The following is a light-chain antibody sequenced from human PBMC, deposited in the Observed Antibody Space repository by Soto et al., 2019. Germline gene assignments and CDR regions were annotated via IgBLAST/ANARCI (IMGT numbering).Light chain of an antibody. J-gene: IGLJ1*01. CDR2: EVS. CDR3: NSYTGSSTYV. Sequence: QSVLTQPPSGSGSPGQSVAISCTGTSSDVGSYNRVSWYQQPPGAAPKLMIYEVSNRPSGVPDRFSGSKSGNTASLTISGLQAEDEADYYCNSYTGSSTYVFGTGTKVT. CDR1: SSDVGSYNR. V-gene: IGLV2-18*02.